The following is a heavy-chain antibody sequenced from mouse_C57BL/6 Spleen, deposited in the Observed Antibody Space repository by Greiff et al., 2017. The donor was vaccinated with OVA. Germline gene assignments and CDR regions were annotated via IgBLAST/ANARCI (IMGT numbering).Heavy chain of an antibody. D-gene: IGHD4-1*01. V-gene: IGHV5-16*01. CDR1: GFTFSDYY. CDR2: INYDGSST. Sequence: EVKVEESEGGLVQPGSSMKLSCTASGFTFSDYYMAWVRQVPEKGLEWVANINYDGSSTYYLDSLKSRFIISRDNAKNILYLQMSSLKSEDTATYYCARDNWDGGYAMDYWGQGTSVTVSS. CDR3: ARDNWDGGYAMDY. J-gene: IGHJ4*01.